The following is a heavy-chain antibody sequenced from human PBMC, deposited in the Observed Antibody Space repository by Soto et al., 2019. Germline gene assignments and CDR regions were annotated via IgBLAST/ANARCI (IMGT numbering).Heavy chain of an antibody. CDR3: AKGSVRGSYPKEYYFDY. D-gene: IGHD3-16*01. Sequence: GGSLRLSCAASGFTFSSYGMHWVRQAPGKGLEWVAVISYDGSNKYYADSVKGRFTISRDNSKNTLYLQMNSLRAEDTAVYYCAKGSVRGSYPKEYYFDYWGQGTLVTVSS. CDR2: ISYDGSNK. V-gene: IGHV3-30*18. CDR1: GFTFSSYG. J-gene: IGHJ4*02.